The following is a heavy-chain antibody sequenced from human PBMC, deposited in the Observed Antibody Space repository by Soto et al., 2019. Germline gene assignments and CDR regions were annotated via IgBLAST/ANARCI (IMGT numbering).Heavy chain of an antibody. Sequence: ASVKVSCKVSGYTLTELSMHWVQQAPGKGLEWMGGFDPEDGETIYAQKFQGRVTMTEDTSTDTAYMELSSLRSEDTAVYYCATLAMTTVTTAPEYFQHWGQGTLVTVSS. CDR3: ATLAMTTVTTAPEYFQH. CDR2: FDPEDGET. V-gene: IGHV1-24*01. CDR1: GYTLTELS. D-gene: IGHD4-17*01. J-gene: IGHJ1*01.